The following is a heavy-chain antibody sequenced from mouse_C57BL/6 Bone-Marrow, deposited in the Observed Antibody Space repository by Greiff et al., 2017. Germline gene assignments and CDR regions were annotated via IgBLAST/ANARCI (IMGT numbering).Heavy chain of an antibody. V-gene: IGHV5-12*01. J-gene: IGHJ4*01. D-gene: IGHD1-1*01. Sequence: EVNVVESGGGLVQPGGSLKLSCAASGFTFSDYYMYWVRQTPEKRLEWVAYISNGGGSTYYPDTVKGRFTISRDNAKNTLYLQMSRLKSEDTAMYYCARQGYYGSVSMDYWGQGTSVTVSS. CDR2: ISNGGGST. CDR3: ARQGYYGSVSMDY. CDR1: GFTFSDYY.